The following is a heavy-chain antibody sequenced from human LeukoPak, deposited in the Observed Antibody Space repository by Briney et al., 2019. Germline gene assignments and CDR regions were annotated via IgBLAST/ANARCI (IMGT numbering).Heavy chain of an antibody. D-gene: IGHD3-9*01. CDR1: GFTFSSYA. V-gene: IGHV3-30*04. Sequence: GRSLRLSCAASGFTFSSYAMHWVRQAPGKGLEWVAVISYDGSNKYYADSVKGRFTISRDNSKNTLYLQMNSLRAEDTAVYYCAKGPSYDILTGWIDYWGQGTLVTVSS. CDR2: ISYDGSNK. J-gene: IGHJ4*02. CDR3: AKGPSYDILTGWIDY.